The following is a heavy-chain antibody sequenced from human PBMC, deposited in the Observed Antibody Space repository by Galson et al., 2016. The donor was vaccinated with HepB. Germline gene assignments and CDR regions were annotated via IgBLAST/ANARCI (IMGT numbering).Heavy chain of an antibody. D-gene: IGHD2-8*02. CDR3: GKDRGWWATDH. CDR2: LSGWGDHT. J-gene: IGHJ4*02. CDR1: GYTFSDYA. Sequence: SCKASGYTFSDYAMYWVRQAPGKGLDWVSSLSGWGDHTYYADSVKGRFTISRDNSKNTVFLQMNSLRVDDTAIYYCGKDRGWWATDHWGQGTLVAVSS. V-gene: IGHV3-23*01.